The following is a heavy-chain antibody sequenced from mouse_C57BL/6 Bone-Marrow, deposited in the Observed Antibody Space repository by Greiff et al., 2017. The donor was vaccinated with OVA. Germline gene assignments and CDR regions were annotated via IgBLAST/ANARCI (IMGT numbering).Heavy chain of an antibody. Sequence: EVKLVESEGGLVQPGSSMKLSCTASGFTFSDYYMAWVRQVPEKGLEWVANINYDGSSTYYLDSLKSRFIISRDNAKNILDLQMSSLKSEDTATYYCARDYVFDYWGQGTTLTVSS. CDR2: INYDGSST. CDR3: ARDYVFDY. D-gene: IGHD1-1*01. V-gene: IGHV5-16*01. CDR1: GFTFSDYY. J-gene: IGHJ2*01.